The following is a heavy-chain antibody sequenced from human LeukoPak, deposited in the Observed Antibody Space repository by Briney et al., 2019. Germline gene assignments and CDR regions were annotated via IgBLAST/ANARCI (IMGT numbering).Heavy chain of an antibody. CDR1: GYSFSSGYF. CDR3: ARAHGDTTFDY. J-gene: IGHJ4*02. D-gene: IGHD4-17*01. Sequence: PSETLSLTCIVSGYSFSSGYFWGWIRQPPGKGLEWIGYIYYSGSTNYNPSLKSRVTISVDTSKNQFSLKLSSVTAADTAVYYCARAHGDTTFDYWGQGTLVTVSS. V-gene: IGHV4-61*01. CDR2: IYYSGST.